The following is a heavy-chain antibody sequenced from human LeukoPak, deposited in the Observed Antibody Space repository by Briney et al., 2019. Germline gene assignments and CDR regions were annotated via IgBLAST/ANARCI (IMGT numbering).Heavy chain of an antibody. J-gene: IGHJ4*02. CDR1: GFTFSSYS. Sequence: PGGSLRLSCAASGFTFSSYSMNWVRQAPGKGLEWVSSISSSSSYIYYADSVKGRFTISRDNAKTSLYLQMNSLRAEDTAVYYCARDRGVTAILYYFDYWGQGPLVTVSS. CDR2: ISSSSSYI. D-gene: IGHD2-21*02. V-gene: IGHV3-21*01. CDR3: ARDRGVTAILYYFDY.